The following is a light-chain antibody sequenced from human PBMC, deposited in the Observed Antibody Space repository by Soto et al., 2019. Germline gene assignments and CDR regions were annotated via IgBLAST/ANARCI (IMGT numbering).Light chain of an antibody. Sequence: QSVLTQPPSASGPPGQSVTISCTGTSNDVGGYDFVSWYQQHPGRAPKLIIVEVNKWPSGVPDRFSASKSGNTASLTVSGLQAEDEADYYCSSYAGDNTYVFGTGTKVTVL. CDR2: EVN. CDR1: SNDVGGYDF. J-gene: IGLJ1*01. CDR3: SSYAGDNTYV. V-gene: IGLV2-8*01.